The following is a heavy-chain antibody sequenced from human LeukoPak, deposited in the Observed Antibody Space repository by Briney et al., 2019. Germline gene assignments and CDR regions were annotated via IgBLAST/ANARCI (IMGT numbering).Heavy chain of an antibody. CDR2: IKQGGIEK. J-gene: IGHJ3*02. CDR1: GFTFSDYF. Sequence: GGSLRLSCAASGFTFSDYFISCVRQAPGKGLECVANIKQGGIEKFYVDSVKGRFTISRDDDKSSLYLQMNSLRVEDTAVYYCARDQWPNDAFDIWGQGTMVTVSS. V-gene: IGHV3-7*01. CDR3: ARDQWPNDAFDI. D-gene: IGHD6-19*01.